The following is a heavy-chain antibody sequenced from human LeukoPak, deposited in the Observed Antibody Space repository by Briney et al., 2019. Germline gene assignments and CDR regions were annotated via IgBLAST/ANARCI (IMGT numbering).Heavy chain of an antibody. D-gene: IGHD3-9*01. V-gene: IGHV3-73*01. J-gene: IGHJ4*02. CDR2: IRSKANSYAT. CDR1: GFTFSGSA. CDR3: AKDSSDGGNYYDILKPLLY. Sequence: GGSLRLSCAASGFTFSGSAMHWVRQASGKGLEWVGRIRSKANSYATAYAASVKGRFTISRDNSKNTLYLQMNSLRAEDTAVYYCAKDSSDGGNYYDILKPLLYWGQGTLVTVSS.